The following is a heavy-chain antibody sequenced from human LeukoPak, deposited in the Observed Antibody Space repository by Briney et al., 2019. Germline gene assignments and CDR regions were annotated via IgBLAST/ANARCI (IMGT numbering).Heavy chain of an antibody. CDR1: GFTFSSYG. CDR2: IRYDGSNK. J-gene: IGHJ4*02. D-gene: IGHD3-10*01. Sequence: PGGSLRLSCAASGFTFSSYGMHWVRQAPGKGLEWVAFIRYDGSNKYYADSVKGRFTISRDNSKNTLYLQMNSLRAEDTAVYYCAKDSDYYYGSGSEFDYWGQGTLVTVPS. CDR3: AKDSDYYYGSGSEFDY. V-gene: IGHV3-30*02.